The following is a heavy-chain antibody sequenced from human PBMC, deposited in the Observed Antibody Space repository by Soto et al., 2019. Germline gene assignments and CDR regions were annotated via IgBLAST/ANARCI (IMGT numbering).Heavy chain of an antibody. CDR1: GFTFSSYA. CDR3: ASPVNYYDSSGPDY. CDR2: ISYDGSNK. Sequence: GGSLRLSCAASGFTFSSYAMHWVRQAPGKGLEWVAVISYDGSNKYYADSVKGRFTISRDNSKNTLYLQMNSLRAEDTAVCYCASPVNYYDSSGPDYWGQGTLVTVSS. D-gene: IGHD3-22*01. V-gene: IGHV3-30-3*01. J-gene: IGHJ4*02.